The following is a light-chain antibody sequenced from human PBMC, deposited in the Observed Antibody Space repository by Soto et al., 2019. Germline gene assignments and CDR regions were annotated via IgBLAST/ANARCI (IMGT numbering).Light chain of an antibody. CDR2: EVS. V-gene: IGLV2-23*02. CDR3: CSYSASSTPLYV. J-gene: IGLJ1*01. CDR1: SSDVGSYNL. Sequence: QSALTQPASASGSPGQSITISCTGTSSDVGSYNLVSWYQQHPGKAPKLMIYEVSKRPSGVSNRFSGSKSGNTASLTISGGLPEDEADYYCCSYSASSTPLYVFGTGTKVTVL.